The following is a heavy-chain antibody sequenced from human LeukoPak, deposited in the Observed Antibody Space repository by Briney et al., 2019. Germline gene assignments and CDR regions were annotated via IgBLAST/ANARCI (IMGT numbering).Heavy chain of an antibody. D-gene: IGHD1-26*01. CDR3: AXEVGGSYLYYYYYYMDV. J-gene: IGHJ6*03. V-gene: IGHV1-2*02. CDR2: INPNSGGT. Sequence: ASVKVSCKASGYTFTGYYMHWVRQAPGQGLEWMGWINPNSGGTNYAQKFRGRVTMTRDTSISTAYMELSRLRSDDTAVYYCAXEVGGSYLYYYYYYMDVWGKGTTVTVSS. CDR1: GYTFTGYY.